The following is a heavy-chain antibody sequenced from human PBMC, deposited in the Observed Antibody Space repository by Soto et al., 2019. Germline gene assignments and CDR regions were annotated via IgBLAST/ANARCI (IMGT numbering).Heavy chain of an antibody. CDR1: GGSISSSTYY. CDR3: GGLRRDWYFDL. V-gene: IGHV4-39*01. Sequence: QLQLQESGPGLVKPSETLSLTCTVSGGSISSSTYYWGWIRQPPGKGLEWIGSIYYTGSTYYNPSLKGRATISVDTSKNQFCLKLSSVTAADTAVYYCGGLRRDWYFDLWGRGTLVTVSS. D-gene: IGHD3-16*01. J-gene: IGHJ2*01. CDR2: IYYTGST.